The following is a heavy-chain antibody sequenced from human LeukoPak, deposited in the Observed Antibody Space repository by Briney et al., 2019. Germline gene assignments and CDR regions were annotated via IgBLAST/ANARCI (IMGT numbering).Heavy chain of an antibody. J-gene: IGHJ4*02. Sequence: SETLSLTCTVSGAPISSYYWSWIRQPPGRGLEYIGYIYYTGTTNYNPSLNSRVTMSVDTSKNQFSLRLTSVTAADTGLYYCARHLSGGTYPLDYWGQGTLVTVSS. D-gene: IGHD1-26*01. CDR2: IYYTGTT. CDR1: GAPISSYY. V-gene: IGHV4-59*08. CDR3: ARHLSGGTYPLDY.